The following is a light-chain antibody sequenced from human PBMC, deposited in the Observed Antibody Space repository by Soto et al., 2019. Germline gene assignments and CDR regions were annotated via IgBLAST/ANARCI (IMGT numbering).Light chain of an antibody. J-gene: IGKJ5*01. Sequence: EIVMTQSPGTLSVSPGERATLSCRASQTVSRHLAWYQQKPGQAPRLLIFGASTRATGIPDRFSGSGSGTDFTLTISFLQSEDFSVYYCRQYNTWPLITFGPGTRLDIK. V-gene: IGKV3-15*01. CDR3: RQYNTWPLIT. CDR2: GAS. CDR1: QTVSRH.